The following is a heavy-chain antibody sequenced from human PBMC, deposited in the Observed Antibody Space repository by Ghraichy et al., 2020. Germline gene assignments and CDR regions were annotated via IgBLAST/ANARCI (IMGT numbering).Heavy chain of an antibody. V-gene: IGHV1-8*01. Sequence: ASVKVSCKASGYTFTSYDINWVRQATGQGLEWMGWMNPNSGNTGYAQKFQGRVTMTRNTSISTAYMELSSLRSEDTAVYYCARGRQPAPYYYYMDVWGKGTTVTVSS. CDR2: MNPNSGNT. CDR3: ARGRQPAPYYYYMDV. D-gene: IGHD2-2*01. J-gene: IGHJ6*03. CDR1: GYTFTSYD.